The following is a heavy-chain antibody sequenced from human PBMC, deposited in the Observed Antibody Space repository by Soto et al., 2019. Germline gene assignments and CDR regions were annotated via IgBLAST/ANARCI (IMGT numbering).Heavy chain of an antibody. CDR2: IYYNGFT. CDR1: GGSISSDY. CDR3: ARGIYFYYLYY. Sequence: SETLSLTCTVSGGSISSDYWSWIRQPPGKRLEWIGFIYYNGFTTYSPSLKSRVTISIDTSKNQSSLKLASVTAADTAVYFCARGIYFYYLYYWGQGTLVTVSS. J-gene: IGHJ4*01. V-gene: IGHV4-59*01. D-gene: IGHD3-3*01.